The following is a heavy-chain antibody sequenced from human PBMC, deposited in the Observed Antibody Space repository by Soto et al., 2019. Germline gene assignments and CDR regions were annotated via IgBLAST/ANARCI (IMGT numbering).Heavy chain of an antibody. V-gene: IGHV3-23*01. D-gene: IGHD3-10*01. CDR1: GFTFSTYG. J-gene: IGHJ6*03. CDR3: VKFRGRAYPYYYMDV. CDR2: GGSGGSR. Sequence: GGSLRLSCVTSGFTFSTYGMTWVRQAPGKGLEWVSYGGSGGSRYYAESVKGSFTISRDNSKNTLSLEMNSLRAEDTATYYCVKFRGRAYPYYYMDVWGKGTTVTVSS.